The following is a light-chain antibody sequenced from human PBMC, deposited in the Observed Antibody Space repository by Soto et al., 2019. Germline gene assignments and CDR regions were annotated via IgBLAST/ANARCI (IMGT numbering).Light chain of an antibody. CDR2: EVS. CDR1: SSDVGAYNL. V-gene: IGLV2-14*01. Sequence: QSALTQPASVSGSPGQSITISCTGTSSDVGAYNLVSWYQHHPGKAPKLLISEVSNRPSGVSPRFSASRSAYTASLTISGLQHEDEADYYCSSFTSSYFYVFGPGTKLTVL. J-gene: IGLJ1*01. CDR3: SSFTSSYFYV.